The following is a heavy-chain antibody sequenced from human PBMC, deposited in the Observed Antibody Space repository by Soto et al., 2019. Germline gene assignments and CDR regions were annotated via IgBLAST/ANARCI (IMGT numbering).Heavy chain of an antibody. CDR3: AEGSSSWYYFVY. Sequence: QVQLQESGPGLVKPSETLSLTCTVSGGSISSYYWSWIRQPPGKGLEWIGYIYYSGSTNYNPSLKSRVTISVDTSKNQFSLKLSSVTAADTAVYYCAEGSSSWYYFVYWGQGTLVTVSS. CDR1: GGSISSYY. V-gene: IGHV4-59*01. CDR2: IYYSGST. D-gene: IGHD6-13*01. J-gene: IGHJ4*02.